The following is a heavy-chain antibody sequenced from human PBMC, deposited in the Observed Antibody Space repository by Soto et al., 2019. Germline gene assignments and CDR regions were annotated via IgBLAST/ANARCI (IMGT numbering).Heavy chain of an antibody. CDR2: IIPIFGTA. Sequence: ASVKVSCKASGGTFSSYAISWVRQAPGQGLEWMGGIIPIFGTANYAQKFQGRVTITADESTSTAYMELSSLRSEDTAVYYCARGIAAAGPSKYNWFDPWGQGTLVTVSS. CDR1: GGTFSSYA. D-gene: IGHD6-13*01. V-gene: IGHV1-69*13. CDR3: ARGIAAAGPSKYNWFDP. J-gene: IGHJ5*02.